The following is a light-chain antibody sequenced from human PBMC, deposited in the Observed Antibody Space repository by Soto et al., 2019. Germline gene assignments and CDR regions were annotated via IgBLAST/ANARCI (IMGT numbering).Light chain of an antibody. CDR2: DAS. J-gene: IGKJ1*01. CDR3: QQYNDYSP. Sequence: DIQMTQYPHSLSASVGDIVTITCRASQSISSWLAWYQQKPGKAPKLLIYDASSLESGVPSRFSGSGSGTEFTLTISSLQPDDFATYFCQQYNDYSPVGQGTKVDVK. V-gene: IGKV1-5*01. CDR1: QSISSW.